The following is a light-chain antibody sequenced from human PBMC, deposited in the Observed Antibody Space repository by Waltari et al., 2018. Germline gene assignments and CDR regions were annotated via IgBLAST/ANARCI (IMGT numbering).Light chain of an antibody. J-gene: IGKJ2*01. Sequence: EIVMTQSPATLSLSPGERATLSGRASQSVSTNLAWYQQKPGQAPRLLIYGASTRATGIPARFSGSGSGTEFTLTISSLQSEDFAVYYCQQYNDWSFGQGTKLEIK. CDR3: QQYNDWS. V-gene: IGKV3-15*01. CDR2: GAS. CDR1: QSVSTN.